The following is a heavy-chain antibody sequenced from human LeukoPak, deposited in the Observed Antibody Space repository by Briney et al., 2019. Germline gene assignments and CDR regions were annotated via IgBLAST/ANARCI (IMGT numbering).Heavy chain of an antibody. CDR2: ISGSGGST. CDR3: ATRGWLVRGVDY. CDR1: GFTFSSYA. J-gene: IGHJ4*02. D-gene: IGHD6-19*01. Sequence: GGSLRLSCAASGFTFSSYAMSWVRQAPGKGLEWASAISGSGGSTYYADSVKGRFTISRDNSKNTLYLQMNSLRAEDTAVYYCATRGWLVRGVDYWGQGTLVTVSS. V-gene: IGHV3-23*01.